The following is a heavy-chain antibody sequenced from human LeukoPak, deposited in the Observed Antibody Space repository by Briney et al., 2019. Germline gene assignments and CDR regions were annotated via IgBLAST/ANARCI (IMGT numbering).Heavy chain of an antibody. CDR3: ARDGVIAVAATHLDY. V-gene: IGHV3-30-3*01. CDR1: GFTFTNYA. CDR2: ITYDGSHK. J-gene: IGHJ4*02. Sequence: GGSLRLSCAASGFTFTNYAKHWVRQPPGKGLEWVAVITYDGSHKYYPDSVKGRFTISRDNSKNTVYLQMNSLRDEDTAVYYCARDGVIAVAATHLDYWGQGTLVTVSS. D-gene: IGHD6-19*01.